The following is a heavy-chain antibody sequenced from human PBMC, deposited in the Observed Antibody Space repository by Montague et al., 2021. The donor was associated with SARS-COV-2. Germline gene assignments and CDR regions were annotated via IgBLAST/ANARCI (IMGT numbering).Heavy chain of an antibody. Sequence: SETLSLTCAVSDGSISSPNWWNWVRQPPGKGLEWVGVIYYTGNTNYNPSLKSRATIFIDKSKNHFSLQLSVVTAAATAGYYCAREGTYHYGMDVWGQGTTVAGS. CDR1: DGSISSPNW. CDR2: IYYTGNT. CDR3: AREGTYHYGMDV. J-gene: IGHJ6*02. D-gene: IGHD3-10*01. V-gene: IGHV4-4*02.